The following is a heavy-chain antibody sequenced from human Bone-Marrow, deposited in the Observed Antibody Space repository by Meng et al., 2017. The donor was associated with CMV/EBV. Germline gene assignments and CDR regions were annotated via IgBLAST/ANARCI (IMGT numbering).Heavy chain of an antibody. V-gene: IGHV4-59*01. CDR1: GGSISSYY. D-gene: IGHD6-19*01. CDR2: IYYSGST. CDR3: ARERDGGWFDY. J-gene: IGHJ4*02. Sequence: GSLRLSCTVSGGSISSYYWSWIRQPPGKGLEWIGYIYYSGSTNYNPPLKSRVTISVDTSKNQFSLKLSSVTAADTAVYYCARERDGGWFDYWGQGTLVTVSS.